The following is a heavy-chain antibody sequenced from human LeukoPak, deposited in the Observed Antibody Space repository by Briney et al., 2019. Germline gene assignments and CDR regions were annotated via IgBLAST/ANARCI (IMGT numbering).Heavy chain of an antibody. Sequence: AAVKVSCKASGYTFTSYGISWVRQAPEQGLEWMGWISAYNGNTNYAQKLQGRVTMTTDTSTSTAYMELRSLRSDDTAVYYCARVVSRWNDAFDIWGQGTMVTVSS. CDR3: ARVVSRWNDAFDI. CDR2: ISAYNGNT. D-gene: IGHD3-16*02. J-gene: IGHJ3*02. V-gene: IGHV1-18*01. CDR1: GYTFTSYG.